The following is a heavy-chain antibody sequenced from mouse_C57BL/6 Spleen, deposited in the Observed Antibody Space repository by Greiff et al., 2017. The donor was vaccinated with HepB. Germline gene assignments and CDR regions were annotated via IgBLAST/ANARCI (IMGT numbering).Heavy chain of an antibody. V-gene: IGHV5-6*01. CDR3: ARHRYYGSSTYFDY. Sequence: VQLQQSGGDLVKPGGSLKLSCAASGFTFSSYGMSWVRQTPDKRLEWVATISSGGSYTYYPDSVKGRFTISRDNAKNTLYLLMSSLKSEDTAMYYCARHRYYGSSTYFDYWGQGTTLTVSS. CDR2: ISSGGSYT. CDR1: GFTFSSYG. D-gene: IGHD1-1*01. J-gene: IGHJ2*01.